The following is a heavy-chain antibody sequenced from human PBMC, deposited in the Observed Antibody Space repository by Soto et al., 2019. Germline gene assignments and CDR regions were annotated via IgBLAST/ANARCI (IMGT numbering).Heavy chain of an antibody. Sequence: QVQLVQSGAEVKKPGSSVKVSCKASGGTFSSYAISWVRQAPGQGLEWMGGIIPIFGTANYAQKFEGRVRINADESTSAAYMELSSLRSEDTAVYSCARAPRRVVTPSYFGYWGQGTLVTVSS. CDR1: GGTFSSYA. D-gene: IGHD2-21*02. CDR2: IIPIFGTA. V-gene: IGHV1-69*01. CDR3: ARAPRRVVTPSYFGY. J-gene: IGHJ4*01.